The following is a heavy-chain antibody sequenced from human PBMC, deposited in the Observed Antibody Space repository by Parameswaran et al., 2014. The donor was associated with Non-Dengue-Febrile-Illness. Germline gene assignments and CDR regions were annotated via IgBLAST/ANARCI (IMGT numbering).Heavy chain of an antibody. CDR2: SITVGAP. Sequence: VRQAPGRDWSGLGISITVGAPTTTPPSKSRVTISVDTSKNQFSLKLSSVTAADTAVYYCARVPERYYDSSGIFDYWGQGTLVTVSS. CDR3: ARVPERYYDSSGIFDY. J-gene: IGHJ4*02. V-gene: IGHV4-59*01. D-gene: IGHD3-22*01.